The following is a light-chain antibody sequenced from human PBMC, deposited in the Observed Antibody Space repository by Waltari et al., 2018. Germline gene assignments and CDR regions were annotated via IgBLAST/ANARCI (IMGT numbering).Light chain of an antibody. V-gene: IGLV1-44*01. CDR2: SNN. J-gene: IGLJ1*01. CDR1: SSNIGSNT. Sequence: QSVLTQPPSASGTPGQRVTISCSGSSSNIGSNTVNWYQQPPGTAPKLPIYSNNQRPAGVPDRFSGSKSGTSASLAISGLQSEDEADYYCAAWDDSLNGLYVFGTGTKVTVL. CDR3: AAWDDSLNGLYV.